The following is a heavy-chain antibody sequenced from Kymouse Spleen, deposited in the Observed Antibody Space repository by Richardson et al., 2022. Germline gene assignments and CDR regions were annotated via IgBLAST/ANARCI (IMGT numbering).Heavy chain of an antibody. V-gene: IGHV4-4*02. J-gene: IGHJ3*02. Sequence: QVQLQESGPGLVKPSGTLSLTCAVSGGSISSSNWWSWVRQPPGKGLEWIGEIYHSGSTNYNPSLKSRVTISVDKSKNQFSLKLSSVTAADTAVYYCAAYYDILTGYYNDAFDIWGQGTMVTVSS. CDR3: AAYYDILTGYYNDAFDI. D-gene: IGHD3-9*01. CDR1: GGSISSSNW. CDR2: IYHSGST.